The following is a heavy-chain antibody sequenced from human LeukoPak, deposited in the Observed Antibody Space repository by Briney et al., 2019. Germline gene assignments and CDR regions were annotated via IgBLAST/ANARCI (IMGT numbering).Heavy chain of an antibody. CDR3: ARNYYYDFWSGYYRTIGFDY. Sequence: ASVKVSCKASGYTFTSYYMHWVRQAPGQGLEWMGIINPSGGSTSYAQKFQGGVTMTRDTSTSTVYMELSSLRSEDTAVYYCARNYYYDFWSGYYRTIGFDYWGQGTLVTVSS. D-gene: IGHD3-3*01. CDR1: GYTFTSYY. V-gene: IGHV1-46*01. J-gene: IGHJ4*02. CDR2: INPSGGST.